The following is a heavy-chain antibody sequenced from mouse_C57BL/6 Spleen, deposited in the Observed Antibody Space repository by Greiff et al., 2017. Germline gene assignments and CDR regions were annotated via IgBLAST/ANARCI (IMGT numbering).Heavy chain of an antibody. CDR2: IRSKSNNYAT. Sequence: EVKLMESGGGLVQPKGSLKLSCAASGFSFNTYAMNWVRQAPGKGLEWVARIRSKSNNYATYYADSVKDRFTISRDDSESMLYLQMNNLKTEDTAMYYCVSQSNSYAMDYWGQGTSVTVSS. V-gene: IGHV10-1*01. J-gene: IGHJ4*01. D-gene: IGHD2-5*01. CDR3: VSQSNSYAMDY. CDR1: GFSFNTYA.